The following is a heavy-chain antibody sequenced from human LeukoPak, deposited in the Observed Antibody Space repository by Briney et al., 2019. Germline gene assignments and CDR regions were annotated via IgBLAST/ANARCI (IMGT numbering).Heavy chain of an antibody. J-gene: IGHJ4*02. CDR3: ARGSEQQLVNLDY. Sequence: SETLSLTCAVYGGSFSGYYWCWIRQPPGKGLEWIGEINHSGSTNYNPSLKSRVTISVDTSKNQFSLKLSSVTAADTAVYYCARGSEQQLVNLDYWGQGTLVTVSS. CDR1: GGSFSGYY. D-gene: IGHD6-13*01. CDR2: INHSGST. V-gene: IGHV4-34*01.